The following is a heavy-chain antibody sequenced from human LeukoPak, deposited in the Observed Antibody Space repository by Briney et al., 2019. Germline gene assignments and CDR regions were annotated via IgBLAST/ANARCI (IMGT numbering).Heavy chain of an antibody. J-gene: IGHJ5*02. D-gene: IGHD6-6*01. CDR2: IYYNGST. V-gene: IGHV4-39*01. CDR3: ARQGGATIAARPGWFDP. Sequence: KPSETLSPTCTVSGGSISSSSYYWGWIRQPPGKGLEWIGSIYYNGSTYYNPSLKSRVTISVDTSKNQFSLKLSSVTAADTALYYCARQGGATIAARPGWFDPWGQGTLVTVSS. CDR1: GGSISSSSYY.